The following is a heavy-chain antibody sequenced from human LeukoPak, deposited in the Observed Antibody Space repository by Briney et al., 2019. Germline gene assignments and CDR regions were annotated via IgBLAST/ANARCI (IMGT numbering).Heavy chain of an antibody. J-gene: IGHJ4*02. CDR1: GYTFTSYD. D-gene: IGHD6-13*01. V-gene: IGHV1-8*01. CDR3: ARGRRGTYSSSWYPNY. Sequence: ASVKVSCKASGYTFTSYDINWVRQATGQGLEWMGWMNPNSGNTGYAQKFQGRVTMTRSTSISTAYMELSSLRSEDTAVYYCARGRRGTYSSSWYPNYWGQGTLVTVSS. CDR2: MNPNSGNT.